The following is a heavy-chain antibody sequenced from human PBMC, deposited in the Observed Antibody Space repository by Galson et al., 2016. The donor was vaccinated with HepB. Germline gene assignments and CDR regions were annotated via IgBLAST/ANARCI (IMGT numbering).Heavy chain of an antibody. J-gene: IGHJ4*02. CDR1: GFTFSSSS. CDR2: IDGKDDTT. D-gene: IGHD2-21*02. V-gene: IGHV3-23*01. CDR3: AKGGDSAN. Sequence: SLRLSCAASGFTFSSSSMSWVRQAPGKGLEWVSSIDGKDDTTYYADSVKGRFTISRDSSKNTLSLQMNSLRADDTAVYYCAKGGDSANWGQGTLVTVSS.